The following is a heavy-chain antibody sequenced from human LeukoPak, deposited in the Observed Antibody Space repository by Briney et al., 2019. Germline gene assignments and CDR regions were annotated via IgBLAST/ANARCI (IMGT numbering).Heavy chain of an antibody. D-gene: IGHD1-26*01. Sequence: GGSLRLSCAASGFTLSSSWMSWVRQAPKEGLEWVAHIKPDGSEKYYVDSVKGRFSISRDNAQKSLYLQMSSLRAEDTAVYYCTTWEANANYWGQGTLVTVSS. CDR3: TTWEANANY. CDR2: IKPDGSEK. CDR1: GFTLSSSW. V-gene: IGHV3-7*01. J-gene: IGHJ4*02.